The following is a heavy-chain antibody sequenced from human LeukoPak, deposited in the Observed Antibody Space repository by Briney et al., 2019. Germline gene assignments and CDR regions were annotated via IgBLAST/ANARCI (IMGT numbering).Heavy chain of an antibody. CDR3: AKAPPYSSGWFAWFDP. D-gene: IGHD6-19*01. Sequence: GGSLRLSCAASGFTFSSYSMNWVRQAPGKGLEWVSHITSSSNIYYADSVKGRFTTSRDNSKNTLYLQMNSLRAEDTAVYYCAKAPPYSSGWFAWFDPWGQGTLVTVSS. CDR2: ITSSSNI. J-gene: IGHJ5*02. CDR1: GFTFSSYS. V-gene: IGHV3-21*05.